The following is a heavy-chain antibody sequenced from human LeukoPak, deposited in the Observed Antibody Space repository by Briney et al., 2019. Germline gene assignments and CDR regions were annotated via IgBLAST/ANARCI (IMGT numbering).Heavy chain of an antibody. D-gene: IGHD3-3*01. V-gene: IGHV4-61*02. CDR1: GGSISSGSYY. CDR2: IYTIGST. J-gene: IGHJ4*02. CDR3: ARAPVYYDFWSGYFAY. Sequence: PSETLSLTCTVSGGSISSGSYYWSWIRQPAGKGLEWIGRIYTIGSTNYNPSLKSRVTISVDTSKNQFSLKLSSVTAADTAVYYCARAPVYYDFWSGYFAYWGQGTLVTVSS.